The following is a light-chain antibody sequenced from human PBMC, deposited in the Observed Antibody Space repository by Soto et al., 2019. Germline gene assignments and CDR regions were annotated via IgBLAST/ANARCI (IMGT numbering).Light chain of an antibody. J-gene: IGKJ1*01. V-gene: IGKV3-20*01. Sequence: EIVLTQSPGTLSLAPGERATLFCRVSQIVTSSYLAWYQQKPGQAPRLLIYGASSRATGIPDRFSGSGSGTDFTLTISRLGAADCAVDYYQQLGTSPPPWTFGEGTKVEIK. CDR3: QQLGTSPPPWT. CDR2: GAS. CDR1: QIVTSSY.